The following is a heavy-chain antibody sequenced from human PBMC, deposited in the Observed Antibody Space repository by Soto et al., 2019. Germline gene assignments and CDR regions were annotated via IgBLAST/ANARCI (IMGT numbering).Heavy chain of an antibody. D-gene: IGHD2-15*01. CDR3: ARDGSNYYGLDV. CDR1: GFTFRDYY. V-gene: IGHV3-11*01. CDR2: SSSSGSAI. J-gene: IGHJ6*02. Sequence: QVQLVESGGDLVKPGGSLRLSCAASGFTFRDYYMSWIRQAPGKGLEWVSYSSSSGSAISYADSGKGRFTISRDNAKNSLYLQMNSLRAEETAVYYCARDGSNYYGLDVWGQGTTVTVSS.